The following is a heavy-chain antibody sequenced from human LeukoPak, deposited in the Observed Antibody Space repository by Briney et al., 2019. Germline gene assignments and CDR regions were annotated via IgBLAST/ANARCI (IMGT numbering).Heavy chain of an antibody. Sequence: GGSLRLSCAASGFTFSSYSMNWVRQAPGKGLEWVSSISSSSYIYYADSVKGRFTISRDNAKNSLYLQMNSLRAEDTAVYYCAREYPARAFDIRGQGTMVTVSS. J-gene: IGHJ3*02. CDR2: ISSSSYI. CDR1: GFTFSSYS. CDR3: AREYPARAFDI. V-gene: IGHV3-21*01.